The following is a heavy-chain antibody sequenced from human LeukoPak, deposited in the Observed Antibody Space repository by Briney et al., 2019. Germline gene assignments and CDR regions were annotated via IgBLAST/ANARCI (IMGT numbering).Heavy chain of an antibody. CDR2: IYDRGPT. CDR1: GGAITSGGYS. D-gene: IGHD3-9*01. V-gene: IGHV4-30-2*01. J-gene: IGHJ4*02. CDR3: ARTPQGDNYFDY. Sequence: SQTLSLTCTVSGGAITSGGYSWNWIRQPPGKGLEWIGCIYDRGPTYYNPSLKSRITISVDRPKNQFFLNVTSVTAADTAVFYCARTPQGDNYFDYWGQGHLVIVSS.